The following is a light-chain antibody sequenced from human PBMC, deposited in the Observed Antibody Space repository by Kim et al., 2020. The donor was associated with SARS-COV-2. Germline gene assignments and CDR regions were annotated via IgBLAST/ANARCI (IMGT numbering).Light chain of an antibody. V-gene: IGKV1-NL1*01. CDR2: GAS. J-gene: IGKJ1*01. CDR3: QQSYGFPWT. Sequence: ASVGDTVTITCRASQGVSKSLAWYQHKPGKAPKLLIYGASRLQSGVPSRFSGSGSGTDYTLTISSLQPEDLGTFYCQQSYGFPWTFGQGTKVDIK. CDR1: QGVSKS.